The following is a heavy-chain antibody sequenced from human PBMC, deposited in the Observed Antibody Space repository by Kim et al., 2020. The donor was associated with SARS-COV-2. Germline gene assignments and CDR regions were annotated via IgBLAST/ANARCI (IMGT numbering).Heavy chain of an antibody. Sequence: SPSFQGNVTISADKSISTAYLQWSSLKASDTAMYYCARHEGGGGSPHFDYWGQGTLVTVSS. J-gene: IGHJ4*02. D-gene: IGHD6-19*01. CDR3: ARHEGGGGSPHFDY. V-gene: IGHV5-10-1*01.